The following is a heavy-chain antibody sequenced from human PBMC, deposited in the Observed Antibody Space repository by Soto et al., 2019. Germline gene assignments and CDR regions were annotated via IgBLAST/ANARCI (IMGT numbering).Heavy chain of an antibody. Sequence: SETLSLTCTLSGVSITSGAYSWTWVLHHPGKGLEWIGYIYYNVNTYFSPSLKSRLTISIDTSKNQFSLKLSSVTAADTAMYYCAWARVRAVYAFDFWSQGTMVTVSS. CDR1: GVSITSGAYS. D-gene: IGHD1-20*01. CDR3: AWARVRAVYAFDF. CDR2: IYYNVNT. J-gene: IGHJ3*01. V-gene: IGHV4-31*03.